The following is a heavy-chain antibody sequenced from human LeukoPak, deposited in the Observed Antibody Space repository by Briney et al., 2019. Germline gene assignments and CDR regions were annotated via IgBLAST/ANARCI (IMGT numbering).Heavy chain of an antibody. J-gene: IGHJ6*02. D-gene: IGHD6-19*01. CDR2: ILYDGSNK. Sequence: GGSLTLSCEVSGFTFSSYGMNWVRQAPGKGLEWVAIILYDGSNKYSADSVKGRFTISRDNSKNTLYLQMNSLRAEDTAVYYCAKLLSGSYCYYCGLDVWGQGTTVTVSS. V-gene: IGHV3-30*18. CDR3: AKLLSGSYCYYCGLDV. CDR1: GFTFSSYG.